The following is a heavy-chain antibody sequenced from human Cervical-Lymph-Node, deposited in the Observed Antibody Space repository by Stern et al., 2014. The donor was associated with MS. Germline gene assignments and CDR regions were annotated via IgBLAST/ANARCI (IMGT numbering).Heavy chain of an antibody. D-gene: IGHD3-22*01. CDR3: ARDWYDSSGYYLGTNSFDP. J-gene: IGHJ5*02. Sequence: QVQLMQSGAEVRKPGASVKVSCKASGYTFTNYPMHWVRQSAGQRLEWMGWINVVSGKTIYSQKFRGRVTITRDTSATTAYMELSSLRSEDTAVYYCARDWYDSSGYYLGTNSFDPWGQGTLVTVSS. CDR2: INVVSGKT. CDR1: GYTFTNYP. V-gene: IGHV1-3*01.